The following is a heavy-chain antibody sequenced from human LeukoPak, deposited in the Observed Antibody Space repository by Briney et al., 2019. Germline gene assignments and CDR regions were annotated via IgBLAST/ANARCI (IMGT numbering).Heavy chain of an antibody. CDR1: GYTFTGYY. CDR3: ARDNSVGETAWWFDP. D-gene: IGHD1-26*01. J-gene: IGHJ5*02. Sequence: ASVKVSCKASGYTFTGYYMHWVRQAPGQGLEWMGWINPNSGVTKYAQKFQGRVTMTSDTSISTAYMELSRLRSDDTAVYYCARDNSVGETAWWFDPWGQGTLVTVSS. CDR2: INPNSGVT. V-gene: IGHV1-2*02.